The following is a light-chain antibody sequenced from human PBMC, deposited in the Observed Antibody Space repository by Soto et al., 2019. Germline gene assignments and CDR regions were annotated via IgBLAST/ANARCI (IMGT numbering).Light chain of an antibody. CDR2: GVS. Sequence: DIQMTQSPSSLSASVGDRGTITCRASQSISSYLTWYQQKPGKAPNLLIYGVSSLQSGVPSRFSGSGSGTEFTLTISSLEPEDFATYYCQQTYSTPPETFGQGTKVDIK. J-gene: IGKJ1*01. CDR3: QQTYSTPPET. V-gene: IGKV1-39*01. CDR1: QSISSY.